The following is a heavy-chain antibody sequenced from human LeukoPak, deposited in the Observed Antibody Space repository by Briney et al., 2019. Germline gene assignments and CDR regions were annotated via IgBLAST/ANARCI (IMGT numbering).Heavy chain of an antibody. D-gene: IGHD4-17*01. CDR2: ISYDGSDK. CDR1: GFTFSTYA. J-gene: IGHJ4*02. Sequence: PGGSLRLSCAASGFTFSTYAMHWVRQAPGKGLEWVAVISYDGSDKYYADSVRGRFTISRDNSKSTLYLQMNTLRAEDTAVYYCASPNYGSHWGHFDYWGQGTLVTVSS. CDR3: ASPNYGSHWGHFDY. V-gene: IGHV3-30*04.